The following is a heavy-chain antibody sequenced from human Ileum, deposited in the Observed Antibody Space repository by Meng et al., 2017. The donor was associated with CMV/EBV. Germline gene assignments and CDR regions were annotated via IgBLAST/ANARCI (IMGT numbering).Heavy chain of an antibody. Sequence: FSNGWKNWVRQAAGEGLEWVGRTLRRTAGGTTADAPPVKGRFTISRDDSRNSLFLEIKNLKSEDTAMYYCTTFTPAADCTSTSCLFDNWGQGTLVTVSS. D-gene: IGHD2-2*01. CDR1: FSNGW. J-gene: IGHJ4*02. CDR2: TLRRTAGGTT. CDR3: TTFTPAADCTSTSCLFDN. V-gene: IGHV3-15*07.